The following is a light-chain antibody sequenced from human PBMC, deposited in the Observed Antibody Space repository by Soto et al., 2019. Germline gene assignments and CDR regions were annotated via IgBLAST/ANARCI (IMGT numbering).Light chain of an antibody. Sequence: QSVLTQPPSVSGAPGQRITISCSGSSSNIGAGFVVHWYQRVPGTAPKLLIYGNVNRPSGVPDRFSGSKSGTSASLAITGLQAEDEADYYCQSYDSSLSAYVIFGGGTKLTVL. J-gene: IGLJ2*01. V-gene: IGLV1-40*01. CDR2: GNV. CDR1: SSNIGAGFV. CDR3: QSYDSSLSAYVI.